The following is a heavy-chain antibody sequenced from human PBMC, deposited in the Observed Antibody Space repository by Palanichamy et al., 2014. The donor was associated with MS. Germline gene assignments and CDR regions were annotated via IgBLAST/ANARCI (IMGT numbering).Heavy chain of an antibody. Sequence: QLQLQESGSGLVKPSQALFLTCAVSGGSISSGGYSWSWIRQPPGKGLEWIGYIYHSGSTYYNPSLKSRVTISVDRSKNQFSLKLSSVTAADTAVYYCARGPYGDYQRTPRTFDPWGQGTLVTVSS. D-gene: IGHD4-17*01. J-gene: IGHJ5*02. CDR3: ARGPYGDYQRTPRTFDP. CDR2: IYHSGST. CDR1: GGSISSGGYS. V-gene: IGHV4-30-2*01.